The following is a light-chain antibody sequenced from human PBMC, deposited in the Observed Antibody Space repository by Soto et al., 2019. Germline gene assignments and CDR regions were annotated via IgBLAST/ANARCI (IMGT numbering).Light chain of an antibody. Sequence: QSVLTQPASVSGSPGQPITISCTGTSSDVGSFDSVAWYQHNPGKAPKLMIYDVSNRPSGVSSRFSGSKSGNTGSLSISGLQTEDEANYYCSSFTTSSTLVFGTGTKLTVL. CDR2: DVS. CDR3: SSFTTSSTLV. CDR1: SSDVGSFDS. J-gene: IGLJ1*01. V-gene: IGLV2-14*01.